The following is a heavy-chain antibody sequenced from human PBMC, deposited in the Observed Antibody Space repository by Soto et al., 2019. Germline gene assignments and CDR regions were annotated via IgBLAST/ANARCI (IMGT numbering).Heavy chain of an antibody. Sequence: EGQLVEFGGGLVKPGGSLRLSCAPSGFSFSIYSYNWVRQAPGKGLEWLSYISPAGSSIYYADSVKGRFTISRDSARDSVYLLTNSLTAEDTAVYYCAKDRGGSGAFDIWGQGTMVTVSS. CDR1: GFSFSIYS. CDR2: ISPAGSSI. D-gene: IGHD3-10*01. CDR3: AKDRGGSGAFDI. V-gene: IGHV3-48*01. J-gene: IGHJ3*02.